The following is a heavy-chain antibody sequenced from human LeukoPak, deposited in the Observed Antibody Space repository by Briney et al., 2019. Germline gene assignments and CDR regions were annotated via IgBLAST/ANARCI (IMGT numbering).Heavy chain of an antibody. CDR1: GGSFSGYY. Sequence: SETLSLTCAVYGGSFSGYYWSWIRQPPGKGLEWIGEINHSGSTNYNPSLKSRVTISVDTSKNQFSLKLSSVTAADTAVYYCARYIVGAIDYWGQGTLVTVSS. CDR3: ARYIVGAIDY. J-gene: IGHJ4*02. V-gene: IGHV4-34*01. D-gene: IGHD1-26*01. CDR2: INHSGST.